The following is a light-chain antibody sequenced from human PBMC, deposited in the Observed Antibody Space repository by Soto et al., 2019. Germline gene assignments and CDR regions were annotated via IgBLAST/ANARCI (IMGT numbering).Light chain of an antibody. J-gene: IGLJ1*01. Sequence: QSALTQPASVSASPGQSITISCTGTDSDVGSHNLVSWYQLHPGKAPKLMIYEVTKRPSGVTNRFSGSKSGNTASLTIAGLHAEDEADYYCCSYAGNNTCLFGNGTEVTVL. CDR1: DSDVGSHNL. CDR3: CSYAGNNTCL. V-gene: IGLV2-23*02. CDR2: EVT.